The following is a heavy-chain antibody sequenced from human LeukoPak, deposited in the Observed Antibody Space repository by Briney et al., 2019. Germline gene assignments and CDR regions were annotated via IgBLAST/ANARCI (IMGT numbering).Heavy chain of an antibody. V-gene: IGHV3-48*04. J-gene: IGHJ6*04. CDR1: GITFSDYS. CDR2: ISSGGTII. D-gene: IGHD3-10*02. CDR3: AELGITMIGGV. Sequence: GGSLRLSCAASGITFSDYSMNWVRQAPGKGLERVSFISSGGTIIYYADSVKGRFTISRDNAKNSLYLQMNSLRAEDTAVYYCAELGITMIGGVWGKGTTVTISS.